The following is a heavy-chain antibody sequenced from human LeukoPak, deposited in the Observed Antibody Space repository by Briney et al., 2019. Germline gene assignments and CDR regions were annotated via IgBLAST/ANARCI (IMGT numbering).Heavy chain of an antibody. CDR2: INPNSGGT. J-gene: IGHJ4*02. D-gene: IGHD4-17*01. CDR3: ARGENDYGDRYDY. Sequence: ASVKVSCKASGYTFTCYYMHWVRQAPGQGLEWMGWINPNSGGTNYAQKFQGWVTMTRDTSISTAYMELSRLRSDDTAVYYCARGENDYGDRYDYWGRGTLVTVSS. V-gene: IGHV1-2*04. CDR1: GYTFTCYY.